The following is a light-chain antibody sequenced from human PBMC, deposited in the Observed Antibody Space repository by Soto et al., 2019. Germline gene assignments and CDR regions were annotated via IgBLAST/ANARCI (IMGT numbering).Light chain of an antibody. CDR2: RND. Sequence: QSVLTQPPSASGAPGQRVTISCSGSSSNIGSNYVYWYQQLPGTAPKLLIYRNDQRRSGVPDRFSGSKSGTSVSLAISGLRSEDEANYYCAAWDDSLSSYVFXPGTKVTVL. V-gene: IGLV1-47*01. CDR1: SSNIGSNY. J-gene: IGLJ1*01. CDR3: AAWDDSLSSYV.